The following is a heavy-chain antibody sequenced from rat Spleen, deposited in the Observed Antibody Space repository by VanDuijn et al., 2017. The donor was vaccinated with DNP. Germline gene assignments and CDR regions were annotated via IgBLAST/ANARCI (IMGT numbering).Heavy chain of an antibody. V-gene: IGHV5-25*01. CDR3: ARHDGGYSEPDYWYFDF. Sequence: EVQLVESGGGLVQPGRSMKLSCAASGFTFSNYYMAWVRQAPTKGLEWVASISTGGGNTYYRDSVKGRFTISRDNAKSTLYLQMDSLRSEDTATYFFARHDGGYSEPDYWYFDFWGPGTMVTVSS. CDR1: GFTFSNYY. J-gene: IGHJ1*01. CDR2: ISTGGGNT. D-gene: IGHD1-11*01.